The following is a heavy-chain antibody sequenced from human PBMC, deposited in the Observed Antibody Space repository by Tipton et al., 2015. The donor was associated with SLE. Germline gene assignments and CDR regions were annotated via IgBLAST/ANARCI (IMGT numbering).Heavy chain of an antibody. V-gene: IGHV4-61*02. J-gene: IGHJ4*02. Sequence: TLSLTCTVSGGSISSSSYYWSWIRQPAGKGLEWIGRIYTSGSTNYNPPLKSRVTISVDTSKNQFSLKLSSVTAADTAVYYCARLYYDILTGSSRDWYFDYWGQGTLVTVSS. CDR2: IYTSGST. D-gene: IGHD3-9*01. CDR1: GGSISSSSYY. CDR3: ARLYYDILTGSSRDWYFDY.